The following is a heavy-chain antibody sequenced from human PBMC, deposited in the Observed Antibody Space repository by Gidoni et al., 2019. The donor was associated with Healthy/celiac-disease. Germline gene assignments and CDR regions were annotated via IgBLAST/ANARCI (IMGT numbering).Heavy chain of an antibody. CDR2: INHSGST. Sequence: QVQLQQWGAGLLKPSETLSRTCAVDGGSFSGYYWSWIRQPPGKGLEWIGEINHSGSTNYNPSLTSRVTISVDTSKNQFSLKLSSVTAADTAVYYCARGKRATVFRNNWFDPWGQGTLVTVSS. CDR1: GGSFSGYY. CDR3: ARGKRATVFRNNWFDP. D-gene: IGHD3-3*01. J-gene: IGHJ5*02. V-gene: IGHV4-34*01.